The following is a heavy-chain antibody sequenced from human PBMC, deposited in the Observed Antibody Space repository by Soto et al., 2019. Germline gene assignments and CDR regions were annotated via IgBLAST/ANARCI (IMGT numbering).Heavy chain of an antibody. J-gene: IGHJ4*02. CDR1: GYTFTSYG. CDR3: ARSPHCSSTSCYLRTDY. V-gene: IGHV1-18*01. CDR2: ISAYNGNK. D-gene: IGHD2-2*01. Sequence: QVQLVQSGAEVKKPGASVKVSCKASGYTFTSYGISWVRQAPGQGLEWMGWISAYNGNKNYEQELQGRVTMNTETSTSTAYMELRSLRSDDTAVYYCARSPHCSSTSCYLRTDYWGQGTLVTVSS.